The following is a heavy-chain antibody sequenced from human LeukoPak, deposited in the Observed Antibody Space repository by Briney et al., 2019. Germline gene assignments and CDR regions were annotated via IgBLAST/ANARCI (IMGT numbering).Heavy chain of an antibody. D-gene: IGHD6-13*01. CDR2: ISSEGKAT. J-gene: IGHJ4*02. Sequence: GGSLRLSCSASGFIFSPYAMHWVRQAPGKGLEYVSSISSEGKATYYADSVKGRFTISRDNSKNTLYLQMSSLRPEDTAVYYCVKDRWVDHWGQGTLVTVSS. CDR1: GFIFSPYA. CDR3: VKDRWVDH. V-gene: IGHV3-64D*06.